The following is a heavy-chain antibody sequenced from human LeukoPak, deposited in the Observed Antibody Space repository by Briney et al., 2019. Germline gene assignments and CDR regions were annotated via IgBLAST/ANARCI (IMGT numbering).Heavy chain of an antibody. CDR1: GYTFTSYG. J-gene: IGHJ4*02. V-gene: IGHV1-18*01. CDR2: ISAYNGNT. CDR3: ARAGYYDILTAEYYFDY. D-gene: IGHD3-9*01. Sequence: GASVKVSCKASGYTFTSYGISWVRQAPGQGLEWMGWISAYNGNTNYAQKFQGRVTITADKSTSTAYMELSSLRSEDTAVYYCARAGYYDILTAEYYFDYWGQGTLVTVSS.